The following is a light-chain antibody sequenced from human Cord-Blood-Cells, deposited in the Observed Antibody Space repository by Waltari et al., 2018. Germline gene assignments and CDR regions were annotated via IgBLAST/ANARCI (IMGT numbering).Light chain of an antibody. J-gene: IGLJ2*01. CDR2: DVS. CDR1: SSDVGGYNY. CDR3: SSDTSSSTDVV. V-gene: IGLV2-14*01. Sequence: QSALTQPASVSGSPGPSSTISCTGTSSDVGGYNYVSWYQQHPGKAPKLMIYDVSNRPAGVSNRCSEYKSGNTASLTSSGLQAEDEADYYCSSDTSSSTDVVFGGGTKLTVL.